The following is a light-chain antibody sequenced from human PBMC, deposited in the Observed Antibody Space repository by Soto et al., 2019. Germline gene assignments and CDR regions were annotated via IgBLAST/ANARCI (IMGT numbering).Light chain of an antibody. CDR1: QSVSTN. CDR2: GAS. J-gene: IGKJ1*01. V-gene: IGKV3-15*01. CDR3: QQYYTWPRT. Sequence: EIVMTQSPGTLSVSPGEGATLACRASQSVSTNLAWYQQKPDQAPRLLIYGASTTATGMPARFSGSGSGTEFTLPISSLQSEDFAVYYCQQYYTWPRTFGQGTRVEI.